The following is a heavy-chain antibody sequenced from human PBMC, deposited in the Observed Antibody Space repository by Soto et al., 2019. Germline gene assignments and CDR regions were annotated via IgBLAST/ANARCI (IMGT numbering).Heavy chain of an antibody. J-gene: IGHJ6*02. CDR3: ARDRSDTMVRGVLSYYYYGMDV. CDR1: GGTFSSYA. V-gene: IGHV1-69*13. CDR2: IIPIFGTA. Sequence: ASVKVSCKTSGGTFSSYAISWVRQAPGQGLEVMGGIIPIFGTANYAQKFQGRVTITADESTSTAYMELSSLRSEDTAVYYCARDRSDTMVRGVLSYYYYGMDVWGQGTTVTVAS. D-gene: IGHD3-10*01.